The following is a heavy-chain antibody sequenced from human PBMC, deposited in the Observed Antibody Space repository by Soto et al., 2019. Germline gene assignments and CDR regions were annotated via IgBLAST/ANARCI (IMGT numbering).Heavy chain of an antibody. CDR2: INHSGST. J-gene: IGHJ4*02. D-gene: IGHD3-16*02. CDR3: AREAFGGVIVKGFDY. V-gene: IGHV4-34*01. CDR1: GGSFSGYY. Sequence: SETLSLTCAVYGGSFSGYYWSWIRQPPGKGLEWIGEINHSGSTNYNPSLKSRVTISVDTSKNQFSLKLSSVTAADTAVYYCAREAFGGVIVKGFDYWGQGTLVT.